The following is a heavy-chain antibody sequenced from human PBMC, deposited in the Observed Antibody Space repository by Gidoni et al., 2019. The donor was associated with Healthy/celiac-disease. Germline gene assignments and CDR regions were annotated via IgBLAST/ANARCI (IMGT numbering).Heavy chain of an antibody. Sequence: QVQLVQSGAEVKKPGASVKVSCKASGYTFTRYGISWVRQAPGQALEGVGWISAYNGNTNYAQKLQGRVTMTTDIATSTAYMELRSLRSDDTAVYYCASVRYFDWLFDYWGQGTLVTVSS. V-gene: IGHV1-18*01. CDR1: GYTFTRYG. CDR2: ISAYNGNT. CDR3: ASVRYFDWLFDY. J-gene: IGHJ4*02. D-gene: IGHD3-9*01.